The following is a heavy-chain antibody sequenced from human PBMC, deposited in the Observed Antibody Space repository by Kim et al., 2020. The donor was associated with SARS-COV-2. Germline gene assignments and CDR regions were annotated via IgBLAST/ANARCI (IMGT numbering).Heavy chain of an antibody. V-gene: IGHV3-30*04. J-gene: IGHJ5*02. CDR1: GFTFSSYA. CDR2: ISYDGSNK. Sequence: GGSLRLSCAASGFTFSSYAMHWVRQAPGKGLEWVAVISYDGSNKYYADSVKGRFTISRDNSKNTLYLQMNSLRAEDTAVYYCARDPGGYSYGLNWFDPWG. D-gene: IGHD5-18*01. CDR3: ARDPGGYSYGLNWFDP.